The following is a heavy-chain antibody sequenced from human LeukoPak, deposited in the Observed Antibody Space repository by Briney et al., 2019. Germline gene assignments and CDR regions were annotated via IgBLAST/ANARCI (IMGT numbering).Heavy chain of an antibody. D-gene: IGHD3-3*01. V-gene: IGHV4-39*01. Sequence: PSETLSLTCTVSGGSISNSSYYWGWIRQPPGKGLEWIGRIYYSGSTYYNPSLKSRVTISVDTSKNQFSLKLSSVTAADTAVYYCARSDGITIFGVVIGAAAFDIWGQGTMVTVSS. CDR3: ARSDGITIFGVVIGAAAFDI. CDR1: GGSISNSSYY. CDR2: IYYSGST. J-gene: IGHJ3*02.